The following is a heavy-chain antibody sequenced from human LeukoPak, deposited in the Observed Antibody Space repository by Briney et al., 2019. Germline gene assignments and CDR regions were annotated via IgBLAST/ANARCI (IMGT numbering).Heavy chain of an antibody. V-gene: IGHV1-2*04. CDR3: ARVGSSSWYNWFDP. CDR2: INPNSGGT. J-gene: IGHJ5*02. Sequence: ASVKVSCKASGYTFTGYYMHWVRQAPGQGLEWMGWINPNSGGTNYAQKFQGWVTMTRDTSISTAYMELSRLRPDDTAVYYCARVGSSSWYNWFDPWGQGTLVTVSS. D-gene: IGHD6-13*01. CDR1: GYTFTGYY.